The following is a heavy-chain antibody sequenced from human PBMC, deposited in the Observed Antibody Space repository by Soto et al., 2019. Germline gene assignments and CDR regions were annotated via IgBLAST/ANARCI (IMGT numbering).Heavy chain of an antibody. CDR2: IIPIFGTA. D-gene: IGHD1-1*01. J-gene: IGHJ6*02. Sequence: ASVKVSCKASGGTFSSYAISWVRQAPGQGLEWMGGIIPIFGTANYAQKFQGRVTITADESTSTAYMELSSLRSEDTAVYYCARWPQGVEYGMDVWGQGTTVTVSS. V-gene: IGHV1-69*13. CDR3: ARWPQGVEYGMDV. CDR1: GGTFSSYA.